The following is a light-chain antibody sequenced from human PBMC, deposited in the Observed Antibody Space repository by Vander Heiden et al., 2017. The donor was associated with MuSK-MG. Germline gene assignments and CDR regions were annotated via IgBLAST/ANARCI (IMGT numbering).Light chain of an antibody. CDR1: QDISSY. V-gene: IGKV1-9*01. J-gene: IGKJ4*01. CDR2: GAF. Sequence: DIQLTQSPSFLSASVGDRVTITCRASQDISSYLAWYQQKPGKAPKPLIYGAFTLQSGVPSRFSGSGSGTEFTLTISSLQPEDFATYYCQQFNSYLPLTFGGGTKVXIK. CDR3: QQFNSYLPLT.